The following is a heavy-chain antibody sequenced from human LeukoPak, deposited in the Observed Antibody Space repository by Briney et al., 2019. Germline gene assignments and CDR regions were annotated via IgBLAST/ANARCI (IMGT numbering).Heavy chain of an antibody. J-gene: IGHJ6*03. V-gene: IGHV4-59*01. Sequence: PSETLSLTCTVSGASISSYYWSWIRQPPGKGLEWIGYIYYSGSTNYNPSLKSRVTISVDTSKNQFSLKLSSVTAADTAVYYCARWYCSSTTCYHMDVWGKGTTVTVSS. CDR1: GASISSYY. D-gene: IGHD2/OR15-2a*01. CDR2: IYYSGST. CDR3: ARWYCSSTTCYHMDV.